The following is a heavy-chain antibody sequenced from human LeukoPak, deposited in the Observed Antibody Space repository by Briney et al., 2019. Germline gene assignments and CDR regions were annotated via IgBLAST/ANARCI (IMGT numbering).Heavy chain of an antibody. J-gene: IGHJ3*02. CDR3: ARGFNYGDYGGAFDI. CDR1: GYTFTGYY. Sequence: ASVKVSCKASGYTFTGYYMHWVRQAPGQGLEWMGWINPNSGGTNYAQKFQGRATMTRDTSISTAYMELSRLRSDDTAVYYCARGFNYGDYGGAFDIWGQGTMVTVSS. D-gene: IGHD4-17*01. V-gene: IGHV1-2*02. CDR2: INPNSGGT.